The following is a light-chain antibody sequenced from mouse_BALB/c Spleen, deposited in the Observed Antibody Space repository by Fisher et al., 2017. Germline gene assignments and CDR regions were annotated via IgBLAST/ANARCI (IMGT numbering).Light chain of an antibody. J-gene: IGKJ5*01. CDR3: QQWSSNPLT. Sequence: IVITQSPAILSASPGEKVTMTCSASSSVSYMYRYQQKPGSSPKPWIYGTSNLASGVPSRFSGSGSGTFYSLTISSVEAEDAADYYCQQWSSNPLTFGAGTKLELK. CDR1: SSVSY. V-gene: IGKV4-68*01. CDR2: GTS.